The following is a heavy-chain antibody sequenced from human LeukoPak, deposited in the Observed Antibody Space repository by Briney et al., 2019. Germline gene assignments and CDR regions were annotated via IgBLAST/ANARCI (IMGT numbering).Heavy chain of an antibody. Sequence: SETLSLTCTVSGASISDNFWSWIRQPPGEWLEWIAFIAARGDTNYNPSLKSRVTMSNDTSKNQFSLELSSVTAADTAVYYCARPYYYDSRIDPWGQGILVTVSS. CDR1: GASISDNF. V-gene: IGHV4-4*08. CDR2: IAARGDT. D-gene: IGHD3-22*01. J-gene: IGHJ5*02. CDR3: ARPYYYDSRIDP.